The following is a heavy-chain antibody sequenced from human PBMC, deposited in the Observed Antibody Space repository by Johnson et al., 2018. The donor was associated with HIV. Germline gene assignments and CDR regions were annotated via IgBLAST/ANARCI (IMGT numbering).Heavy chain of an antibody. V-gene: IGHV3-11*04. CDR2: ISSRGSTI. D-gene: IGHD6-13*01. J-gene: IGHJ3*02. CDR1: GFTFSDYY. CDR3: ARNLRQLDPDAFDI. Sequence: VQLVESGGGLVKPGGSLRLSCAASGFTFSDYYMSWIRQAPGRGLEWVSHISSRGSTIYYADSVKGRFTISRDNAKNSLDLQMNSLSAEDKAVYYCARNLRQLDPDAFDIWGQGTVVTVSS.